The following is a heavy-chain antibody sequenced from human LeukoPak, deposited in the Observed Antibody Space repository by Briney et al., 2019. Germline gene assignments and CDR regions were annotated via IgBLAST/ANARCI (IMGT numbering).Heavy chain of an antibody. D-gene: IGHD3-3*01. V-gene: IGHV3-23*01. Sequence: GGSLRLSCVASGFTFTRFAMNWVRQAPGKGLEWVSAISGNAARTYFADSVKGRFTISRDNSKNTLYLEMNSLRAEDTAIYYCARVPFLEWLTCFDSWGQGTLVTVSS. CDR1: GFTFTRFA. CDR2: ISGNAART. CDR3: ARVPFLEWLTCFDS. J-gene: IGHJ4*02.